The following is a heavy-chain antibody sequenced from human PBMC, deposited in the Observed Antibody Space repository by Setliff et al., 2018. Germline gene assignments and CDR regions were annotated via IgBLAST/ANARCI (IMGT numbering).Heavy chain of an antibody. CDR1: GGTFRSYG. D-gene: IGHD1-26*01. CDR3: ARHLSSGSYYGGAYYYMDV. J-gene: IGHJ6*03. Sequence: ASVKVSCKASGGTFRSYGISWVRQAPGQGLEWMGGIIPNFGTTSYAQKFQGRVTITTDESTNTAYIELSSLRSDDTAVFYCARHLSSGSYYGGAYYYMDVWGKGTTVTVS. CDR2: IIPNFGTT. V-gene: IGHV1-69*05.